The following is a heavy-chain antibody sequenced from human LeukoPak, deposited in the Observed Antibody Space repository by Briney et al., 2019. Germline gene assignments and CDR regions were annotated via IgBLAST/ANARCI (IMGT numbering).Heavy chain of an antibody. D-gene: IGHD3-9*01. J-gene: IGHJ4*02. CDR3: AKDPHYDILTGYFDY. CDR2: ISWNSGSI. Sequence: GRSLRLSCAASGFTFDDYAMHWVRQAPGKGLEWVSGISWNSGSIGYADSVKGRFTISRDNAKNSLYLQMNSLRAEDTALYYCAKDPHYDILTGYFDYWGQETLVTVSS. V-gene: IGHV3-9*01. CDR1: GFTFDDYA.